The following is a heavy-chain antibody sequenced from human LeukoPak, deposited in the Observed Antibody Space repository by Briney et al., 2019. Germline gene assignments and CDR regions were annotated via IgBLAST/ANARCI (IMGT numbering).Heavy chain of an antibody. CDR3: AREYYSDSSGSDY. J-gene: IGHJ4*02. CDR1: GFTFSSYW. CDR2: INQDGSEK. Sequence: SGGSLRLSCAASGFTFSSYWMSWVRQAPGKGREGVSNINQDGSEKYSVDSVKGRFTISRDNAKNSLYLQMNSLRAEDTAVYYCAREYYSDSSGSDYWGQGTLVTVSS. D-gene: IGHD3-22*01. V-gene: IGHV3-7*05.